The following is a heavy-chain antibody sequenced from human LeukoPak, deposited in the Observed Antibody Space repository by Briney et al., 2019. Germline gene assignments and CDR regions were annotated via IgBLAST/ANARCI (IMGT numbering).Heavy chain of an antibody. D-gene: IGHD3-10*01. J-gene: IGHJ4*02. CDR3: AKVRAITMVRGVAGFDY. CDR2: ISGSGGST. CDR1: GFTFSSYA. Sequence: PGGSLRLSCAASGFTFSSYAMSWVRQAPWKGLEWVSAISGSGGSTYYADSVKGRFTISRDNSKNTLYLQMNSLRAEDTAVYYCAKVRAITMVRGVAGFDYWGQGTLVTVSS. V-gene: IGHV3-23*01.